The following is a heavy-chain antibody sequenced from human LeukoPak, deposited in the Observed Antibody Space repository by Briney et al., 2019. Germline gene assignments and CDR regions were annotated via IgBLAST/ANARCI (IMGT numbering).Heavy chain of an antibody. Sequence: PSETLSLTCAVYGGSFSGYYWSWIRQPPGKGLEWIGEINHSGSTNYNSSLKSRVTISVDTSKNQFSLKLSSVTAADTAVYYCARGVGYCSGGSCYSADFDYWGQGTLVTVSS. CDR1: GGSFSGYY. CDR2: INHSGST. D-gene: IGHD2-15*01. V-gene: IGHV4-34*01. CDR3: ARGVGYCSGGSCYSADFDY. J-gene: IGHJ4*02.